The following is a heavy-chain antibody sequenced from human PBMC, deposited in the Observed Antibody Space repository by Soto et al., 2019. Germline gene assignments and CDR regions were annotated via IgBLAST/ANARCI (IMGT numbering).Heavy chain of an antibody. CDR3: ATPIVAFY. V-gene: IGHV1-3*01. D-gene: IGHD5-12*01. Sequence: GASVKVSCKASGYTFTSCAIHWVRQAPGQRLEWMGWVNAGNGNTKYSQKFQGRVIITRGTSAGTAYMELRSLRSEDTAVYYCATPIVAFYWGQGTLVTVSS. CDR2: VNAGNGNT. CDR1: GYTFTSCA. J-gene: IGHJ4*02.